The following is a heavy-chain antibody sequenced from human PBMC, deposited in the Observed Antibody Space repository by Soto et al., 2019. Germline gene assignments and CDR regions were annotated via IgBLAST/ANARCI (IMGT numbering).Heavy chain of an antibody. D-gene: IGHD3-22*01. J-gene: IGHJ4*02. CDR3: ARGGRLNDYLDY. Sequence: GGSLRLSCAASGFSFSSYGMHWVRQTPGKGLEWVAGISYDGSNKYYVDSMKGRLTISRDNSKNTLDLQMNSLRAEDTAVYYCARGGRLNDYLDYWGQGTLVTVSS. V-gene: IGHV3-30*03. CDR2: ISYDGSNK. CDR1: GFSFSSYG.